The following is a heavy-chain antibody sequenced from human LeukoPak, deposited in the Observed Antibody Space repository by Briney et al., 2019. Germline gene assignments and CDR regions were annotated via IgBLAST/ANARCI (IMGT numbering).Heavy chain of an antibody. CDR3: AWLRPPTGSNARDFDY. CDR2: INHSGST. J-gene: IGHJ4*02. Sequence: SETLSLTCAVYGGSFSGYYWSWIRQPPGKGLEWIGEINHSGSTNYNPSLKSRVTISVDTSKNQFSLKLSSVTAADTAVYYCAWLRPPTGSNARDFDYWGQGTLVTVSS. D-gene: IGHD5-12*01. CDR1: GGSFSGYY. V-gene: IGHV4-34*01.